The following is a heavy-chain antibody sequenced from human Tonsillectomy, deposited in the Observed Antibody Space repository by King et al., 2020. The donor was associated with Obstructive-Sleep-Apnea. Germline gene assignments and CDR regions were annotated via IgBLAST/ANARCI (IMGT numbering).Heavy chain of an antibody. V-gene: IGHV3-74*01. Sequence: VQLVESGGALVQPGGSLRLSCAASGFTFSSYWMHWVRQAPGKGLVWVSHIISDGSSTSYADSVKGRFTISRDNAKNTLYLQRNSLRAEDTAVYFCARDRVVRGYYYYYGMDVWGQGTAVTVSS. CDR2: IISDGSST. CDR3: ARDRVVRGYYYYYGMDV. CDR1: GFTFSSYW. J-gene: IGHJ6*02. D-gene: IGHD3-10*01.